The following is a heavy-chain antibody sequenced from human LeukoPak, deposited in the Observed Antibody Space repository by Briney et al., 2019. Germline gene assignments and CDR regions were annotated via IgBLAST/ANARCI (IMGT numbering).Heavy chain of an antibody. V-gene: IGHV1-69*04. CDR3: AREMAPKSYSGMDV. Sequence: ASVKVSCKASGGTFVSNAITWVRQAPGQGLEWMGRINPNIGITDYAQKFQGRVTMTRDTSTSTAYMELSRLRSEDTAVYYCAREMAPKSYSGMDVWGQGTTVTVSS. CDR1: GGTFVSNA. D-gene: IGHD5-24*01. J-gene: IGHJ6*02. CDR2: INPNIGIT.